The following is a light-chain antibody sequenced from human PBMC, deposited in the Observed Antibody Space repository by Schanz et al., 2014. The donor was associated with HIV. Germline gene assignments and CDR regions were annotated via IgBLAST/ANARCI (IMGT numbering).Light chain of an antibody. Sequence: DIQLTQSPSILSASVGDEVTITCRASHYISSWLAWYQIKPGQAPSLLIYRASSLEGGVPSRFSGGGSGTEFTLTITSLQPEDFATYHCQQFHAYPYTFGQGTKLEIK. CDR3: QQFHAYPYT. V-gene: IGKV1-5*03. CDR2: RAS. CDR1: HYISSW. J-gene: IGKJ2*01.